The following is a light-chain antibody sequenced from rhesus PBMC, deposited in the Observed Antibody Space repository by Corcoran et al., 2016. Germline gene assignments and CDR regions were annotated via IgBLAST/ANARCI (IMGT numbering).Light chain of an antibody. Sequence: DIQMSQSPSSLSASVGDKVTITCHASQGINSWLAWYQQKPGRAPKPLIFAASNFQSGVPSRCTGSGSGADYTLTISSLQPEDFATYYCQQYDDLSQTFGQGTKVEIK. V-gene: IGKV1-19*01. CDR3: QQYDDLSQT. CDR1: QGINSW. CDR2: AAS. J-gene: IGKJ1*01.